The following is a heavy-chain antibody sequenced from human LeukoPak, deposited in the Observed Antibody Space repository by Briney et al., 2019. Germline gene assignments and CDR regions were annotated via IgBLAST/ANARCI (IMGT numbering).Heavy chain of an antibody. CDR2: IWYDGSNK. CDR3: ARYCSGGSCYSDAFDI. J-gene: IGHJ3*02. CDR1: GFTFSSYG. V-gene: IGHV3-33*08. Sequence: GGSLRLSCVASGFTFSSYGMHWVRQAPGKGLEWVAVIWYDGSNKYYADSVKGRFTISRDNSKNTLYLQMNSLRAEDTAVYYCARYCSGGSCYSDAFDIWGQGTMVTVSS. D-gene: IGHD2-15*01.